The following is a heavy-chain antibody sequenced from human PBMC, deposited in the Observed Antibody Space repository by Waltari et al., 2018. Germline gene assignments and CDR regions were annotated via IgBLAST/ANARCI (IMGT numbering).Heavy chain of an antibody. V-gene: IGHV3-23*03. CDR3: AKGFAAWGN. D-gene: IGHD7-27*01. Sequence: EVQLLESGGGLVQPGGSLRLSCAASGFTFSSYAMSWVRQAPGKGLEWVSVIYSGGSTYVADSVKGRFTISRDNSKNTLYLQMNSLRAEDTAVYYCAKGFAAWGNWGQGTLVTVSS. J-gene: IGHJ4*02. CDR2: IYSGGST. CDR1: GFTFSSYA.